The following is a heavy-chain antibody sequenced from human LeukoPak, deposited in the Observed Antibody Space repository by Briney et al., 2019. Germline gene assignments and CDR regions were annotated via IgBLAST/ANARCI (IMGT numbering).Heavy chain of an antibody. CDR2: ISYDGSNK. CDR1: GFTFSSYA. D-gene: IGHD6-13*01. V-gene: IGHV3-30-3*02. CDR3: AKQREGISWSPDY. Sequence: GGSLRLSCAASGFTFSSYAMHWVRQAPGKGLEWVAVISYDGSNKYYADSVKGRFTISRDNSKNTLYLQMNSLRAEDTAVYYCAKQREGISWSPDYWGQGTLVTVSS. J-gene: IGHJ4*02.